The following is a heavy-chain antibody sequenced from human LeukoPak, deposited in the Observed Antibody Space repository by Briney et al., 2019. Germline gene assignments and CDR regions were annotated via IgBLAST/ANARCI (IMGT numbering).Heavy chain of an antibody. D-gene: IGHD2-2*01. CDR2: INHSGST. Sequence: SETLSLTCAVYGGSFSGYYWSWIRQPPGKGLEWIGEINHSGSTNYNPSLKSRVTISVDTSKNQFSLKLSSVTAADTAVYYCARIGYCSSTSCPYYYYHYMDVWGKGTTVTVSS. CDR1: GGSFSGYY. CDR3: ARIGYCSSTSCPYYYYHYMDV. V-gene: IGHV4-34*01. J-gene: IGHJ6*03.